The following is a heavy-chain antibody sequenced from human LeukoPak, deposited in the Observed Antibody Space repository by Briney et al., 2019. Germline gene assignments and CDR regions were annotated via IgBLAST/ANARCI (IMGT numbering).Heavy chain of an antibody. CDR1: GYTFTGYY. CDR3: ARGDVLLWFGEIDY. CDR2: INPNSGGT. J-gene: IGHJ4*02. Sequence: ASVKVSCKASGYTFTGYYMHWVRQAPGQGLEWMGWINPNSGGTNYAQKFQGRVTMTRDTSISTAYMELSRLRSDDTAVYYCARGDVLLWFGEIDYWGQGTLVTVSS. D-gene: IGHD3-10*01. V-gene: IGHV1-2*02.